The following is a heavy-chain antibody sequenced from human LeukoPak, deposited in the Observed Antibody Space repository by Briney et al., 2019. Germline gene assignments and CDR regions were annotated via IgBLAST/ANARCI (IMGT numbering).Heavy chain of an antibody. CDR1: GGTFSSYT. Sequence: SVKVSCKASGGTFSSYTISWVRQAPGQGLEWMGRIIPILGIANYAQKFQGRVTITADKSTSTAYMELSSLRSEDTAVYYCASGDSSGWYIQAFGIWGQGTMVTVSS. CDR2: IIPILGIA. D-gene: IGHD6-19*01. V-gene: IGHV1-69*02. CDR3: ASGDSSGWYIQAFGI. J-gene: IGHJ3*02.